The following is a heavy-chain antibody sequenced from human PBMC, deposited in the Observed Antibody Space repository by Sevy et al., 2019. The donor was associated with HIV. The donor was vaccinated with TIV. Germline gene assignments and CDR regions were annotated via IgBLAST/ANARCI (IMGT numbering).Heavy chain of an antibody. CDR1: GFTFSSYA. CDR2: ISGSGGNI. V-gene: IGHV3-23*01. CDR3: AKETPLSGSSY. D-gene: IGHD1-26*01. J-gene: IGHJ4*02. Sequence: GGSLRLSCAASGFTFSSYAMNWVRQAPGKGLEWVSTISGSGGNIYYADSVKGRFTSSRDNSKNTLYLQMNSLRAEDTAVYYCAKETPLSGSSYWGRGTLVTVSS.